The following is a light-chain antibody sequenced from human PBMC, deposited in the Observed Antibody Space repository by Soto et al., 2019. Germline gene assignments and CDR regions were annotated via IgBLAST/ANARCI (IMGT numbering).Light chain of an antibody. J-gene: IGKJ2*01. CDR2: LGS. CDR3: MQALQTPLT. V-gene: IGKV2-28*01. Sequence: DIVMTQSPLSLPVTPGEPASISCRSSQSLLHSNGYKYLDWYLQKPGQSPQLLIYLGSNRASGVPDRFSGSGAGTDFTLKISSVEAEDVGIYYCMQALQTPLTVGQGTKLEIK. CDR1: QSLLHSNGYKY.